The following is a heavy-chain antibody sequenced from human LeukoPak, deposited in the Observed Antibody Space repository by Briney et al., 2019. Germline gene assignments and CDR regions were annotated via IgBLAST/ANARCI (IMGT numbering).Heavy chain of an antibody. D-gene: IGHD5-18*01. J-gene: IGHJ6*02. V-gene: IGHV1-2*02. Sequence: GASVKVSCKASGYTFTSYYMHWVRQAPGQGLEWMGWINPNSGGTNYAQKFQGRVTMTRDTSISTAYMELSRLRSDDTAVYYCATESYYYYYGMDVWGQGTTVTVSS. CDR3: ATESYYYYYGMDV. CDR2: INPNSGGT. CDR1: GYTFTSYY.